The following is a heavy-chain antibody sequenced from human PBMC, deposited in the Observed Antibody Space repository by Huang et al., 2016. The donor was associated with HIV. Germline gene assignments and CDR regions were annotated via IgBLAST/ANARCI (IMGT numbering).Heavy chain of an antibody. D-gene: IGHD6-19*01. Sequence: QVRLVQSGAGVKKPGASLTVSCKADGATFIRYEISWGRQAPGKGLEWVGRIRMDLGEKRYAKRFQGRITMTRDTSTRTAYMELRSLGADDTAVYYCARDREFSSGWGWAGYYLDYWGQGTPVLVSS. CDR1: GATFIRYE. CDR3: ARDREFSSGWGWAGYYLDY. CDR2: IRMDLGEK. V-gene: IGHV1-18*04. J-gene: IGHJ4*02.